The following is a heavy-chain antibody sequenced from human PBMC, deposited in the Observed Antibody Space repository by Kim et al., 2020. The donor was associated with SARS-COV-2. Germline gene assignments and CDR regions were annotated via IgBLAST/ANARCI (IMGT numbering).Heavy chain of an antibody. J-gene: IGHJ4*02. CDR2: IYSTGHT. V-gene: IGHV4-31*01. CDR3: ARRSAGAYFDY. CDR1: GGSISSAGDY. Sequence: SETLSLTCTVSGGSISSAGDYWTWIRQLPGRDLHWIGYIYSTGHTYYNSSLQSPAIISIDTSRNQFSLELTSVAAADPPVYYCARRSAGAYFDYWGQGALVTVSS. D-gene: IGHD2-21*01.